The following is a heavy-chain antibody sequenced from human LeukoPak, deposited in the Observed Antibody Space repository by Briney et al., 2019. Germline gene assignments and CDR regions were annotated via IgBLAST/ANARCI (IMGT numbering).Heavy chain of an antibody. CDR3: ALYVSTYYSDTSASIIGASDI. CDR2: IDHSGST. V-gene: IGHV4-34*01. J-gene: IGHJ3*02. Sequence: SETLSLTFAVYGGSSSGYYWSWIRQPPGKGLEWIGEIDHSGSTNYSPSLKSRVTISVDTSKNQFSLRLSSVTAADTAVYYCALYVSTYYSDTSASIIGASDIWGQGTVVTVSS. D-gene: IGHD3-22*01. CDR1: GGSSSGYY.